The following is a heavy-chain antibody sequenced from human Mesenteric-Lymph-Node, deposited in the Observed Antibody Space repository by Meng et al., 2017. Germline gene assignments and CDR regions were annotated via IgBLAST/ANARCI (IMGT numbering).Heavy chain of an antibody. D-gene: IGHD6-13*01. V-gene: IGHV4-4*07. J-gene: IGHJ4*02. CDR2: IYTSGST. CDR3: ARENSKAAAGTGFDY. CDR1: GGSISSYY. Sequence: GSLRLSCTVSGGSISSYYWSWIRQPAGKGLEWIGRIYTSGSTNYNPSLKSRVTISLDTSKNQFSLKLSSVTAADTAVYYCARENSKAAAGTGFDYWGQGTLVTVSS.